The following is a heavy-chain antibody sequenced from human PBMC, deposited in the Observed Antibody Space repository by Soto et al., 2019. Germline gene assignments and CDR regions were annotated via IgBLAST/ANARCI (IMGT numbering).Heavy chain of an antibody. CDR1: GGSFSGYY. V-gene: IGHV4-34*01. CDR2: INHSGST. J-gene: IGHJ3*02. Sequence: PSETLSLTCAVYGGSFSGYYWSWIRQPPGKGLEWIGEINHSGSTNYNPSLKSRVTISVDTSKNQFSLKLSSMTAADTAVYYCARVKGPGDDALDIWGQGTVVTVPS. CDR3: ARVKGPGDDALDI.